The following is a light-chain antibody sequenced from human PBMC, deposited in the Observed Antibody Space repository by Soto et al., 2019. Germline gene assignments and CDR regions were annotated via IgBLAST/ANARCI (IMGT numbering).Light chain of an antibody. CDR3: QHYNSYSEA. J-gene: IGKJ1*01. V-gene: IGKV1-9*01. CDR1: QDIASY. Sequence: IQLTLSPSSLSASIGDRVTITCRASQDIASYLAWYQQKPGNAPKLLIYAASTLHSGVPSRFSGSGSGTDFTLTISSLQPEDFVTYYCQHYNSYSEAFGQGTKVELK. CDR2: AAS.